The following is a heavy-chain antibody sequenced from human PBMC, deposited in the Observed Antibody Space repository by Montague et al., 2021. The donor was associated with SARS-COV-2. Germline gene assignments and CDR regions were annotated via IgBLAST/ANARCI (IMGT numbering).Heavy chain of an antibody. D-gene: IGHD3-3*01. J-gene: IGHJ6*03. Sequence: SETLSPTCAVYGGSFSGYYWSWIRQPPGKGLEWMGEINDSGSTYYNPSLKSRVTISVDTSKNQFSLKLSSVTAADTAVYYCARGRAARSITIFGVVNPAIRYYYYMDVWGKGTTVTVSS. CDR1: GGSFSGYY. V-gene: IGHV4-34*01. CDR2: INDSGST. CDR3: ARGRAARSITIFGVVNPAIRYYYYMDV.